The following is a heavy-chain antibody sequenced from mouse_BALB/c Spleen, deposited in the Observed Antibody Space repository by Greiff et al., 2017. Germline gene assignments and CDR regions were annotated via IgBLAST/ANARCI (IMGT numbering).Heavy chain of an antibody. CDR1: GYTFTDYY. V-gene: IGHV1-26*01. D-gene: IGHD2-1*01. CDR3: ARIYGNYAMDY. J-gene: IGHJ4*01. Sequence: VQLQQSGPELVKPGASVKISCKASGYTFTDYYMNWVKQSHGKSLEWIGLVNPNNGGTSYNQKFKGKATLTVDKSSSTAYMELRSLTSEDSAVYYCARIYGNYAMDYWGQGTSVTVSA. CDR2: VNPNNGGT.